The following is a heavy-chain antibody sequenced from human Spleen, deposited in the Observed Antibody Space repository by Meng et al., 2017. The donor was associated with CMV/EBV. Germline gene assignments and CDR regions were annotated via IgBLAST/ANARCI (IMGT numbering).Heavy chain of an antibody. CDR3: ARELYSTLWTYYGMDV. Sequence: GGSLRLSCAVSGYAFSSYAMHWVRQAPGKGLEWVAVISYDGSNKYYADSVKGRFTISRDNSKNTLYLQMNSLRAEATAVYYCARELYSTLWTYYGMDVWGQGTTVTVSS. V-gene: IGHV3-30*14. J-gene: IGHJ6*02. D-gene: IGHD6-13*01. CDR2: ISYDGSNK. CDR1: GYAFSSYA.